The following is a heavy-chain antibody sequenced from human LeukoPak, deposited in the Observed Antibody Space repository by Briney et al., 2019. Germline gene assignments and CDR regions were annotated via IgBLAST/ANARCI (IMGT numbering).Heavy chain of an antibody. D-gene: IGHD3-3*01. J-gene: IGHJ4*02. CDR3: ARVGITIFGVVSFDY. V-gene: IGHV1-8*01. CDR1: GYTFTSYD. CDR2: MNPNSGNT. Sequence: ASVKVSCKASGYTFTSYDINWVRQATGQGLEWMGWMNPNSGNTGFAQKFQGRITMTMNTSISTAYMELRSLRSDDTAVYYCARVGITIFGVVSFDYWGQGTLVTVSS.